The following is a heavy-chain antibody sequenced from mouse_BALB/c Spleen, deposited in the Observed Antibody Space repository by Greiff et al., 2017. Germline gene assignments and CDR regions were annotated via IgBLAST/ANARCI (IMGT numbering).Heavy chain of an antibody. CDR1: GFDFSRYW. Sequence: EVKVIESGGGLVQPGGSLKLSCAASGFDFSRYWMSWVRQAPGKGLEWIGEINPDSSTINYTPSLKDKFIISRDNAKNTLYLQMSKVRSEDTALYYCARPGYYLPYAMDYWGQGTSVTVSS. CDR3: ARPGYYLPYAMDY. D-gene: IGHD2-3*01. V-gene: IGHV4-1*02. CDR2: INPDSSTI. J-gene: IGHJ4*01.